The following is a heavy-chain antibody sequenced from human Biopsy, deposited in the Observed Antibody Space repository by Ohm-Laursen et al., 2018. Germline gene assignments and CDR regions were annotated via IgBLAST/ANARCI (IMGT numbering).Heavy chain of an antibody. D-gene: IGHD1-14*01. CDR3: ARDRDRRGWFDP. J-gene: IGHJ5*02. Sequence: SDTLSLTCTVSGGSLSSYSWSWIRQPAGKGLEWIGQIYTSGITNYNPFLKSRVTMSVDTSKNKFSLRVSSVTAADTAVYYCARDRDRRGWFDPWGQGTLVTVSS. CDR2: IYTSGIT. V-gene: IGHV4-4*07. CDR1: GGSLSSYS.